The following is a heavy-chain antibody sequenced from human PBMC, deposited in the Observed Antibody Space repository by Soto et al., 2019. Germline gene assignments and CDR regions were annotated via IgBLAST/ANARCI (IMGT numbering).Heavy chain of an antibody. CDR2: IKSAIDGATT. D-gene: IGHD3-9*01. Sequence: EVHLVESGGGLVKPGGSLRLSCAASGFTFSVAWMSWVRQAPGKGLEWVGRIKSAIDGATTDYAAPVKGRFTISRDYSTNKLYLQMNSLKTEDTAMYYRTTYDSVTGFPGRRAYFWGHGTLVTVSS. V-gene: IGHV3-15*01. J-gene: IGHJ4*01. CDR3: TTYDSVTGFPGRRAYF. CDR1: GFTFSVAW.